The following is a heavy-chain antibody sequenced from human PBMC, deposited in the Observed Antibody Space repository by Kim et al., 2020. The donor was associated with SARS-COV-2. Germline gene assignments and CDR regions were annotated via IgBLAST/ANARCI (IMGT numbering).Heavy chain of an antibody. D-gene: IGHD6-13*01. J-gene: IGHJ6*03. Sequence: SETLSLTCTVSGGPISRYYWSWIRQPPGKGLEWIGYVYYGGSTNYNPSLKSRVTISADTSKSQFYLKLSSVTAADTAVYYCAREVSSNWYGGDTYYYYM. CDR2: VYYGGST. CDR3: AREVSSNWYGGDTYYYYM. CDR1: GGPISRYY. V-gene: IGHV4-59*01.